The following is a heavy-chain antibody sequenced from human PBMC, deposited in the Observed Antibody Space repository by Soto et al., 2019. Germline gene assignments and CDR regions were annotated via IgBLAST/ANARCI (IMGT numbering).Heavy chain of an antibody. CDR1: GVSLTTSGVG. D-gene: IGHD2-15*01. Sequence: QITLRESGPTLVQPTQTLTLTCTLSGVSLTTSGVGVGRIRHPPRKALGWLALIYWDGDKRFSPSLKSRLALTGDTDEALVVMTMTDMAPVDTAIYYCAHRQRTVVVGAPFDLWGQGSQVTVSS. J-gene: IGHJ4*02. CDR3: AHRQRTVVVGAPFDL. V-gene: IGHV2-5*02. CDR2: IYWDGDK.